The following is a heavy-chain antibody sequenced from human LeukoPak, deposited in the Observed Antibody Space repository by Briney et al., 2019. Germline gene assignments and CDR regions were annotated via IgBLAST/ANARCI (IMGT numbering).Heavy chain of an antibody. Sequence: GSSVKVSCKASGGTFSSYAISWVRQAPGQGLEWMGGIIPIFGTANYAQKFQGRVTITTDGSTSTAYMELSSLRSEDTAVYYCARVDGYYFSDAFDIWGQGTMVTVSS. J-gene: IGHJ3*02. CDR2: IIPIFGTA. CDR1: GGTFSSYA. V-gene: IGHV1-69*05. D-gene: IGHD3-22*01. CDR3: ARVDGYYFSDAFDI.